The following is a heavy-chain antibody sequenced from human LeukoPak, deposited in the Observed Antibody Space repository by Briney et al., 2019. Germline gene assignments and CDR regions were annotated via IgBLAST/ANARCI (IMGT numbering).Heavy chain of an antibody. CDR3: AREFSSSWGDWFDP. D-gene: IGHD6-13*01. V-gene: IGHV3-48*01. CDR2: ISSNSSTI. CDR1: GFTFSSYS. Sequence: GGSLRLSCAASGFTFSSYSMNWVRQAPGKGLEWVSYISSNSSTIYYADSVKGRFTISRDNAKNSLYLQMNSLRAEDTAVYYCAREFSSSWGDWFDPWGQGTLVTVSS. J-gene: IGHJ5*02.